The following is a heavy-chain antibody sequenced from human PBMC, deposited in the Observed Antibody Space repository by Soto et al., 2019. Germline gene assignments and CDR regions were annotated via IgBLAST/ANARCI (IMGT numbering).Heavy chain of an antibody. CDR1: GFSLSNSGVG. CDR3: AHCTLHDYGDYDPGTSHVFDS. Sequence: QITLKESGPSPVKPTQTLTVTCTFSGFSLSNSGVGVAWIRQPPGKALEWLALIYGDNDKRYSPSLKTRLTITKDTYKHQVVLTMTSMDPVDTATYYCAHCTLHDYGDYDPGTSHVFDSWGQGALVTVSS. CDR2: IYGDNDK. D-gene: IGHD4-17*01. V-gene: IGHV2-5*02. J-gene: IGHJ4*02.